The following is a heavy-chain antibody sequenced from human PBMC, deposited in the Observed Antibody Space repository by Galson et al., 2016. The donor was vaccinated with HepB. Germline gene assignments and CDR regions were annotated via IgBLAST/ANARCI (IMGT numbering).Heavy chain of an antibody. Sequence: QVQLQESGPQLVKPSQTLSLTCSVSGDSVTSGAYYWSWIRQPPGKGLEWIGYIYDSGTTFYNASLNSRLSISVDSSGNQFFRKLSSVTAADTAVDYCAAVISGWSLDYWGQGILVTVSA. J-gene: IGHJ4*02. CDR2: IYDSGTT. D-gene: IGHD6-19*01. CDR1: GDSVTSGAYY. V-gene: IGHV4-31*03. CDR3: AAVISGWSLDY.